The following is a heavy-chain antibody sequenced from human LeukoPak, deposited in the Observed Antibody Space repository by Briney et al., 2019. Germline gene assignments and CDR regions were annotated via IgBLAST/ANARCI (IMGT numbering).Heavy chain of an antibody. D-gene: IGHD3-9*01. V-gene: IGHV3-33*01. J-gene: IGHJ4*02. CDR3: ARHCGFVLRYFDCGWYFDY. CDR1: VFTFSSYG. Sequence: PGGSLRLSCAASVFTFSSYGMHWVRQAPGKGLEWVAVIWYDGSNKYYADSVKGRFTISRENSKNTLYLQMNSLRAEDTAVYYCARHCGFVLRYFDCGWYFDYWGQGTLVTVSS. CDR2: IWYDGSNK.